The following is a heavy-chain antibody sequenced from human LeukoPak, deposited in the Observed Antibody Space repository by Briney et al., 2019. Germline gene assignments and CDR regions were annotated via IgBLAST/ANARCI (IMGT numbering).Heavy chain of an antibody. V-gene: IGHV3-30*02. J-gene: IGHJ4*02. CDR1: GFTFSSYG. CDR3: AKDRREYSSGWYLDY. Sequence: PGGSLRLSCAASGFTFSSYGVHWVRQAPGKGLEWVAFIRYDGSNKYYADSVKGRFTISRDNSKNTLYLQMNSLRAEDTAVYYCAKDRREYSSGWYLDYWGQGTLVTVSS. CDR2: IRYDGSNK. D-gene: IGHD6-19*01.